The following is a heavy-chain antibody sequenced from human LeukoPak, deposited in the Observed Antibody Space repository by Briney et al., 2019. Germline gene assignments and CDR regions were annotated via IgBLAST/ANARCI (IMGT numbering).Heavy chain of an antibody. Sequence: ASVKVSCKASGYTFTSSYMHWVRQAPGQGLEWMGIITPSGGTTNNAQKFQGRITMTRDMSTSTVYMDLSSLRYEDTDVYYCARDPGSPWGEPYYYYMDVWGKGTTVTVSS. V-gene: IGHV1-46*01. D-gene: IGHD3-16*01. J-gene: IGHJ6*03. CDR3: ARDPGSPWGEPYYYYMDV. CDR2: ITPSGGTT. CDR1: GYTFTSSY.